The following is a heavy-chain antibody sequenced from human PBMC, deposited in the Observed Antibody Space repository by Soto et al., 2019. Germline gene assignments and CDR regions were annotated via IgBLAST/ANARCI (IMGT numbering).Heavy chain of an antibody. CDR3: ANSLAYYYDSSGSGISQ. J-gene: IGHJ4*02. V-gene: IGHV1-46*01. Sequence: RASVKVSCKASGYTFTSYYMHWVRQAPGQGLEWMGIINPSGGSTSYAQKFQGRVTMTRDTSTSTVYMELSSLRSEDTAVYYCANSLAYYYDSSGSGISQWGQGTLVTVSS. CDR1: GYTFTSYY. CDR2: INPSGGST. D-gene: IGHD3-22*01.